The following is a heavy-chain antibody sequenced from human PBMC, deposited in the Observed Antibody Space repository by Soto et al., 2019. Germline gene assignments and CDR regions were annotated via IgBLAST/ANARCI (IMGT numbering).Heavy chain of an antibody. CDR2: KSYDGSNK. D-gene: IGHD4-17*01. CDR1: GFTFSSYA. CDR3: ARDGTENDYGDPPDY. J-gene: IGHJ4*02. Sequence: GVSLRLSCAASGFTFSSYAMHWVRQAPGKGLEWVAVKSYDGSNKYYADSVKGRFTISRDNSKNTLYLQMNSLRAEDTAVYYCARDGTENDYGDPPDYWGQGTLVTVSS. V-gene: IGHV3-30-3*01.